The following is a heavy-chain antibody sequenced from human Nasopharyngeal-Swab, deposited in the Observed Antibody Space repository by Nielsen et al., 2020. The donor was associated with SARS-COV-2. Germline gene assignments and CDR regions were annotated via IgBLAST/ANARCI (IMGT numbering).Heavy chain of an antibody. CDR3: ARGRGSSSWYLRFDY. Sequence: SETLSLTCAVYGASFSGYYWSWIRQPPGKGLEWIGEINHSGSTNYNPSLKSRVTISVDTSKNQFSLKLSSVTAADTAVYYCARGRGSSSWYLRFDYWGQGTLVTVSS. CDR1: GASFSGYY. D-gene: IGHD6-13*01. J-gene: IGHJ4*02. CDR2: INHSGST. V-gene: IGHV4-34*01.